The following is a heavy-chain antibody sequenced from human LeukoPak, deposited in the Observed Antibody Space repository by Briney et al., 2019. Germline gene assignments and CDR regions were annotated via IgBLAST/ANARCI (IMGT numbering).Heavy chain of an antibody. D-gene: IGHD5-18*01. V-gene: IGHV3-30*18. CDR1: GFTFSSYG. Sequence: GGSLRLSCAASGFTFSSYGMHWVRQAPGKGLEWVAVISYDGSNKYYADSVKGRFIISRDNSKNTLYLQMNSLRAEDTAVYYCAKDPGYSYCSYYFDYWGQGTLVTVSS. CDR2: ISYDGSNK. J-gene: IGHJ4*02. CDR3: AKDPGYSYCSYYFDY.